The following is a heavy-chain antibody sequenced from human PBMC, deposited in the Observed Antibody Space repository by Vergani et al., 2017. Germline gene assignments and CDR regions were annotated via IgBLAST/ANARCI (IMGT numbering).Heavy chain of an antibody. V-gene: IGHV4-59*01. CDR3: ARGYSYGRSDY. CDR2: IHYSGST. Sequence: QVQLQESGPGLVKPSETLSLTCTVSGGSISSYYWSWIRQPPGKGLEWIGYIHYSGSTNYNPYLKSRVTISVDTSKNQFSLKLSSVTAADTAVYYCARGYSYGRSDYWGQGTLVTVSS. D-gene: IGHD5-18*01. J-gene: IGHJ4*02. CDR1: GGSISSYY.